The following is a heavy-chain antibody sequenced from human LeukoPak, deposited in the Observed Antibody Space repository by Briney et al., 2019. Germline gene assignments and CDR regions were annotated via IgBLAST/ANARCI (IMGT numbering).Heavy chain of an antibody. D-gene: IGHD4-17*01. CDR2: IRSKANSYAT. CDR1: GFTFSGSA. V-gene: IGHV3-73*01. CDR3: TRHGRTVTTVDY. Sequence: QAGGSLRLSCAASGFTFSGSAMHWVRQASGKGLEWVGRIRSKANSYATAYAASVKGRFTISRDDSKNTAYLQMNSLKTEDTAVYYCTRHGRTVTTVDYWGQGTLVTVSS. J-gene: IGHJ4*02.